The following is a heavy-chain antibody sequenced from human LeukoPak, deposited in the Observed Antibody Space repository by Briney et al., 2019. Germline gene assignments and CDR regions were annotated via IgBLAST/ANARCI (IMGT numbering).Heavy chain of an antibody. V-gene: IGHV4-30-2*01. CDR1: GGSISSDSYY. J-gene: IGHJ6*02. Sequence: SETLSLTCTVSGGSISSDSYYWAWIRQPPGKGLEWIGYIYHSGSTYYNPSLKSRVTISVDRSKNQFSLKLSSVTAADTAVYYCARARNNYYYGMDVWGQGTTVTVSS. CDR2: IYHSGST. CDR3: ARARNNYYYGMDV. D-gene: IGHD4-11*01.